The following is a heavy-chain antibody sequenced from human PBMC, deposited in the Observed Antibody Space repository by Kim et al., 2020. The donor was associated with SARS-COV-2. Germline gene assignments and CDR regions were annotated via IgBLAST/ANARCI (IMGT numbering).Heavy chain of an antibody. Sequence: GGSLRLSCVASGFTFSTYGMYWVRQAPGKGLEWVAVISYDGSNKYYADSVKGRFTISRDNSKNTVYLQMNSLRAEDTAVHYCAKAVLRGVNYYYYGMDVWGQGTTVTVSS. CDR2: ISYDGSNK. J-gene: IGHJ6*02. CDR3: AKAVLRGVNYYYYGMDV. CDR1: GFTFSTYG. V-gene: IGHV3-30*18. D-gene: IGHD3-10*01.